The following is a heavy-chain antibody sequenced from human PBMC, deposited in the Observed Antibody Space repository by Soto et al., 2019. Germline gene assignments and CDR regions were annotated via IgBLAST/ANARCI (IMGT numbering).Heavy chain of an antibody. D-gene: IGHD4-4*01. Sequence: QVQLVQSGAEVKKPGSSVKVSCKASGGTFSSYAISWVRQAPGQGLEWMGGIIPIFGTANYAQKFQGRVTIXAXDPXSTAYMELSSLRSEDTAVYYCARDQDVSNYHGMDVWGQGTTVTVSS. V-gene: IGHV1-69*12. CDR3: ARDQDVSNYHGMDV. CDR2: IIPIFGTA. CDR1: GGTFSSYA. J-gene: IGHJ6*02.